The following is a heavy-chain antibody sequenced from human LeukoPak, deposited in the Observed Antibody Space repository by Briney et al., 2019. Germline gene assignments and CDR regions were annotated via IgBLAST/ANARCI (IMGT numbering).Heavy chain of an antibody. V-gene: IGHV4-59*08. Sequence: SETLSLTCTVSGGSISSYYWSWIRQPPGKGLEWTGYIYYSGSTNYNPSLKSRVTISVDTSKNQFSLKLSSVTAADTAVYYCARHLWDSNYAFDYWGQGTLVTVSS. CDR1: GGSISSYY. CDR2: IYYSGST. J-gene: IGHJ4*02. CDR3: ARHLWDSNYAFDY. D-gene: IGHD4-11*01.